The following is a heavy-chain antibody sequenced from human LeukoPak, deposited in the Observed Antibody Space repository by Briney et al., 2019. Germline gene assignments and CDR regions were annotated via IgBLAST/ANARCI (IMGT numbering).Heavy chain of an antibody. CDR3: AKDRWELFDAFDI. J-gene: IGHJ3*02. Sequence: GGSLRLSCAASGFTFSSYGMHWVRQAPGKGLEWVAVISYDGSNKYYADSVKGRFTISRDNSKNTLYLQMNSLRAEDTAVYYCAKDRWELFDAFDIWGQGTMVTVSS. CDR1: GFTFSSYG. D-gene: IGHD1-26*01. CDR2: ISYDGSNK. V-gene: IGHV3-30*18.